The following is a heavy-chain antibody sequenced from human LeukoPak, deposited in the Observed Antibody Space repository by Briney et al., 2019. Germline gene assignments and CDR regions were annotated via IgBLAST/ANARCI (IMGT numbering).Heavy chain of an antibody. CDR2: IYYTGST. CDR1: GGSITSDY. J-gene: IGHJ4*02. Sequence: ESSETLSLTCTVSGGSITSDYWSWIRQPPGKGLEWIGYIYYTGSTNYNPSLKSRVTISVDTSKNQFSLKLSSVTAADTAVYYCARHYGSDFFDYWGQGTLVTVSS. D-gene: IGHD6-19*01. CDR3: ARHYGSDFFDY. V-gene: IGHV4-59*08.